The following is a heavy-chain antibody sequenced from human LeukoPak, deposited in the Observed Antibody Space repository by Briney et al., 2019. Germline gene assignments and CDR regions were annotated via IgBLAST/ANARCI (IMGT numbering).Heavy chain of an antibody. D-gene: IGHD4-17*01. CDR2: ISSTGDST. CDR1: GFTFSIYA. CDR3: AKVRGGADMTTVTN. Sequence: PAGSLRLSCAASGFTFSIYAMSWVRQAPGKGLEWVSTISSTGDSTYYADSVKGRFTISRDNSKKTMYLQMTSLRAEDTAIYDCAKVRGGADMTTVTNWGQGTLVTVSS. V-gene: IGHV3-23*01. J-gene: IGHJ4*02.